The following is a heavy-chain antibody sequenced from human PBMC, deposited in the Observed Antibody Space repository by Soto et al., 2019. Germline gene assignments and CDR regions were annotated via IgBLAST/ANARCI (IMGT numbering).Heavy chain of an antibody. CDR3: ARSKTYYYDSSGYGYYYYYGMDV. CDR1: GFSLSTSGMC. D-gene: IGHD3-22*01. CDR2: IDWDDDK. J-gene: IGHJ6*02. V-gene: IGHV2-70*01. Sequence: SGPTLVNPTQTLTLTCTFSGFSLSTSGMCVSWIRQPPGKALEWLALIDWDDDKYYSTSLKTRLTISKDTSKNQVVLTMTNMDPVDTATYYCARSKTYYYDSSGYGYYYYYGMDVWGQGTTVTVSS.